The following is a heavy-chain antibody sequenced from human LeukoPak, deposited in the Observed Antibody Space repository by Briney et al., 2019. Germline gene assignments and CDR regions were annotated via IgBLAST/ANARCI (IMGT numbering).Heavy chain of an antibody. V-gene: IGHV3-23*01. CDR2: ISGSGGNT. CDR1: EFTFNSYA. J-gene: IGHJ6*03. CDR3: AKALRASHRPVYSYYYMDV. Sequence: GGSLRLSCAASEFTFNSYAVSWVRQAPGKGVEWVSTISGSGGNTYYADSVKGRFTISRDTSKNTVFLQMNILRADDTAVYYCAKALRASHRPVYSYYYMDVWGKGTTVTVSS.